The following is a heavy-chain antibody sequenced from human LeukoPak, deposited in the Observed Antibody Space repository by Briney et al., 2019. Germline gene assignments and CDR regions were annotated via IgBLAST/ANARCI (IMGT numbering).Heavy chain of an antibody. V-gene: IGHV3-30-3*01. Sequence: GGSLRLSCAASGFTFSSYAMHWVRQAPGKGLEWVAVISYDGSNKYYADSVKGRFTISRDNSKNTLYLQTNSLRAEDTAVYYCARDPVVVVAATSHFDYWGQGTLVTVSS. J-gene: IGHJ4*02. CDR1: GFTFSSYA. D-gene: IGHD2-15*01. CDR2: ISYDGSNK. CDR3: ARDPVVVVAATSHFDY.